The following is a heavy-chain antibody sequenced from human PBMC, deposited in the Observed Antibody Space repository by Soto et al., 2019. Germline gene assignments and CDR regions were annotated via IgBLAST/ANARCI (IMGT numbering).Heavy chain of an antibody. CDR1: GFTFSSYD. CDR3: ARGEGGYYYYYMDV. V-gene: IGHV3-13*01. D-gene: IGHD3-16*01. Sequence: GGSLRLSCAASGFTFSSYDMHWVRQATGKGLEWVSAIGTAGDTYYPGSVKGRFTISRENAKNSLYLQMNSLRAGDTAVYYCARGEGGYYYYYMDVWGKGTTVTVSS. J-gene: IGHJ6*03. CDR2: IGTAGDT.